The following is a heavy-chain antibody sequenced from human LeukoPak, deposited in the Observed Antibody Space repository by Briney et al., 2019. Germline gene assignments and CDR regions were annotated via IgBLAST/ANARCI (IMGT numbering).Heavy chain of an antibody. V-gene: IGHV4-61*05. D-gene: IGHD1-26*01. CDR2: IYYSGST. J-gene: IGHJ3*02. Sequence: SETLSLTCTVSGGSISSSSYYWGWIRQPPGKGLEWIGYIYYSGSTNYNPSLKSRVTISVDTSKNQFSLKLSSVTAADTAVYYCAVPNSGSYGADAFDIWGQGTMVTVSS. CDR1: GGSISSSSYY. CDR3: AVPNSGSYGADAFDI.